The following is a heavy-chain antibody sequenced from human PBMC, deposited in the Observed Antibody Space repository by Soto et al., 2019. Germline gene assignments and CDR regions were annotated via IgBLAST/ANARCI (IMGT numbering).Heavy chain of an antibody. J-gene: IGHJ4*02. D-gene: IGHD3-22*01. Sequence: GGSLRLSCAASGFTFSGSAMHWVRQASGKGLEWVGRIRSKANSYATAYAASVKGRFTISRDDSKNTAYLQMNSLKTEDTAVYYCRVVVITGSDYWGQGTLVTVSS. V-gene: IGHV3-73*01. CDR1: GFTFSGSA. CDR2: IRSKANSYAT. CDR3: RVVVITGSDY.